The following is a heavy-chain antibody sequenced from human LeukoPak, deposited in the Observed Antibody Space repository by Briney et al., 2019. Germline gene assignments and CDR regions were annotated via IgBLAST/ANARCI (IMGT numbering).Heavy chain of an antibody. CDR2: IYYSGST. CDR3: ARETTVVTPGRSDVFDI. CDR1: GGAISSHD. Sequence: SETLSLTCTVPGGAISSHDWNWIRQPPEKGLDWIGYIYYSGSTNYKASLKSRVTISVDTSKNQFSLKLSSVTAADTAVYYCARETTVVTPGRSDVFDIWGQGTMVTVSS. J-gene: IGHJ3*02. V-gene: IGHV4-59*11. D-gene: IGHD4-23*01.